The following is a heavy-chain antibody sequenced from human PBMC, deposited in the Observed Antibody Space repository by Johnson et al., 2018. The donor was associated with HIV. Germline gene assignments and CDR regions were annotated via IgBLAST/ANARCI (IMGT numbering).Heavy chain of an antibody. CDR1: GFTFDDYA. CDR3: ARAGSSGWSNDAFDI. Sequence: VQLVESGGGLVQPGRSLRLSCAASGFTFDDYAMHWVRQAPGKGLEWVSGISWNSGSIGYADSVKGRFTISRDNAKNSLYLQMNSLRAEDTALYYCARAGSSGWSNDAFDIWGQGTMVTVSS. J-gene: IGHJ3*02. CDR2: ISWNSGSI. D-gene: IGHD6-19*01. V-gene: IGHV3-9*01.